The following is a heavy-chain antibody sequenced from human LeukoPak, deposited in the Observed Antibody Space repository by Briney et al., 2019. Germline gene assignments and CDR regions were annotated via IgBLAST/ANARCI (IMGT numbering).Heavy chain of an antibody. V-gene: IGHV1-69*13. CDR2: IIPIFGTA. Sequence: GASVKVSCKASGGTFSSYAISWVRQAPGQGLEWMGGIIPIFGTANYAQKFQGRVTITADESTSTAYMELSSLRSEDTAVYYSARRHTIFGVVTNYYYGMDVWGQGTTVTVSS. CDR3: ARRHTIFGVVTNYYYGMDV. J-gene: IGHJ6*02. CDR1: GGTFSSYA. D-gene: IGHD3-3*01.